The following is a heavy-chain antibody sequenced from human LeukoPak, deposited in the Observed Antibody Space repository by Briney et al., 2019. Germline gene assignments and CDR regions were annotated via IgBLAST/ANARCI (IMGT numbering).Heavy chain of an antibody. D-gene: IGHD6-19*01. Sequence: SETLSLTCTVSGGSISSYYWSWIRQPPGKGLEWIGYIYYSGSTNYNPSLKSRVTISVDTSKNQFSLKLSSVTAADTAVYYCTSGSPGSGWSDYWGQGTLVTVPS. CDR2: IYYSGST. J-gene: IGHJ4*02. V-gene: IGHV4-59*01. CDR1: GGSISSYY. CDR3: TSGSPGSGWSDY.